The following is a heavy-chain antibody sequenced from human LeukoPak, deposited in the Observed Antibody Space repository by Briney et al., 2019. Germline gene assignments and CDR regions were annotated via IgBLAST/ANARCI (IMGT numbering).Heavy chain of an antibody. J-gene: IGHJ5*02. Sequence: ASVKVSCKASGYTFTGYYMHWVRQSPGQGLEWMGWINPNSGGTNYAQKFQGWVTMTRDTSISTAYMELSRLRSDDTAVYYCARGPRPPYSSGWYISGWFDPWGQGTLVTVSS. CDR3: ARGPRPPYSSGWYISGWFDP. CDR2: INPNSGGT. D-gene: IGHD6-19*01. CDR1: GYTFTGYY. V-gene: IGHV1-2*04.